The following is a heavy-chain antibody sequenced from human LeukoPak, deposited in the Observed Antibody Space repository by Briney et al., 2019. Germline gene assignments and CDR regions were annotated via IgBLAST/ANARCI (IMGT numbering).Heavy chain of an antibody. D-gene: IGHD6-6*01. CDR1: GYTFSGFD. J-gene: IGHJ6*03. V-gene: IGHV1-8*01. Sequence: ASLKVSCKASGYTFSGFDPSWGRHSLRQRPGRRGWLIPNRGDTAYAQKFLARVTMTRNTSIRTAYRELSSLRSEDTAVYYCATERVGMSSSPYRHQYYMDVWRKGSTVTVPS. CDR3: ATERVGMSSSPYRHQYYMDV. CDR2: LIPNRGDT.